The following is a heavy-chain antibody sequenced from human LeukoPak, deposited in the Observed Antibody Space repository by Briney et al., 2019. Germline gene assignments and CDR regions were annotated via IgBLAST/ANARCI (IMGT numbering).Heavy chain of an antibody. CDR3: ARLLGVVDAFDI. CDR2: IYYRGST. D-gene: IGHD3-16*01. J-gene: IGHJ3*02. V-gene: IGHV4-59*01. Sequence: SGSLSLSCAASGCSFSSYSMSWVRQPPGKGLEWIGHIYYRGSTNYNPSLNSGVTISTDASKNQFSLKLSSVTAAETAVYYCARLLGVVDAFDIWGEGTTVTVSS. CDR1: GCSFSSYS.